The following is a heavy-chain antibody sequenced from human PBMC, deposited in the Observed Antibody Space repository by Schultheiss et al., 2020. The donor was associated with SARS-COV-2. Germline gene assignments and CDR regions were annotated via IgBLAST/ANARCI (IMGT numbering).Heavy chain of an antibody. D-gene: IGHD2-2*03. Sequence: GGSLRLSCAVSGFTFSNAWMSWVRQVPGKGLEWVGRIKSKTDGGTRDYAAPVKGRFSISRDDSKNTLYLQMNNLKTEDTAWYYCTTDGYPPHYFDYWGQGTLVTVSS. CDR1: GFTFSNAW. CDR2: IKSKTDGGTR. J-gene: IGHJ4*02. CDR3: TTDGYPPHYFDY. V-gene: IGHV3-15*01.